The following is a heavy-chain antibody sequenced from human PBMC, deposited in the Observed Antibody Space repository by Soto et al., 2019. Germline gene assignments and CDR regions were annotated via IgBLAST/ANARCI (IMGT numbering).Heavy chain of an antibody. D-gene: IGHD3-22*01. CDR3: ARRYYYDRSGYYYFDY. CDR1: GGSISSGGHY. V-gene: IGHV4-31*03. J-gene: IGHJ4*02. CDR2: IYHSGSA. Sequence: QVQLQESGPGLVKPSQTLSLTCTVSGGSISSGGHYWNWIRQHPGKGLEWIGYIYHSGSAYYNPSLKSRVTISADTSKNQFSLKLSSVTAADTAVYYCARRYYYDRSGYYYFDYWGQGTLVTVSS.